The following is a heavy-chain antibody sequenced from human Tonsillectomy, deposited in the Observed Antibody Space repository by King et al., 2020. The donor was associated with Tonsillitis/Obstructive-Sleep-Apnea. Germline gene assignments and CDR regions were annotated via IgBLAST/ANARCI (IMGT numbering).Heavy chain of an antibody. Sequence: QLVQSGGGLVEPGRSLRLYCAASGFTFEDYAMYWVRQAPGKGLEWVSGISWNSGSLVYADSVKGRFTISRDNAKNSLYLQMNSLRAEDTALYYCAKDLIIAVTGTPGDAFDIWGQGTKVTVSP. CDR2: ISWNSGSL. J-gene: IGHJ3*02. V-gene: IGHV3-9*01. D-gene: IGHD6-13*01. CDR1: GFTFEDYA. CDR3: AKDLIIAVTGTPGDAFDI.